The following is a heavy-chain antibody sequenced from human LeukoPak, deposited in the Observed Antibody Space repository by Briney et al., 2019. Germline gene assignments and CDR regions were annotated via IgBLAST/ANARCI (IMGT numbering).Heavy chain of an antibody. CDR1: ADSISTYH. J-gene: IGHJ4*02. V-gene: IGHV4-59*01. D-gene: IGHD5-18*01. CDR3: ARDKQHSYGRYFDH. CDR2: MQSTGNS. Sequence: KPSETVSLTCSVSADSISTYHWNWIRMPPGKGLEWIGFMQSTGNSKYNPYLKSRVTMFVDTSKNQVALIPRSVTAADTAVYFCARDKQHSYGRYFDHWGQGALVTVSS.